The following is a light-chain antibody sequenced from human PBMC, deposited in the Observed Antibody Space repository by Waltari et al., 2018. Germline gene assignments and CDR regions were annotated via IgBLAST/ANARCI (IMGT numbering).Light chain of an antibody. CDR1: QTVGTN. J-gene: IGKJ4*01. CDR3: QQYDNWPLLT. V-gene: IGKV3-15*01. Sequence: VMTQSPATLSVSPGESATLSSRASQTVGTNLAWYQQTPCQAPRLLIYGAFSRASGIPARFSGRGAGTGFTLTIISLQSEDFAVYYCQQYDNWPLLTFGGGTKVEIK. CDR2: GAF.